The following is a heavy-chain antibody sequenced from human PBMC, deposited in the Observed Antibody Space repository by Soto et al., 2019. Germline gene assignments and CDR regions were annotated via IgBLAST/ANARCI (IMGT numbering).Heavy chain of an antibody. CDR1: GFSLTTRPVG. Sequence: QITLKESGPALMKATQTLTLTCTFSGFSLTTRPVGLGCLRQAPGKALEWLAFAYWDDDNRYNPSLRNRLTTTKDTSKSQVVLTMTTMDPVDTATYYCANRPDYNGYWAGGYLDSWGREPWSPSPQ. CDR3: ANRPDYNGYWAGGYLDS. D-gene: IGHD5-12*01. V-gene: IGHV2-5*02. J-gene: IGHJ4*02. CDR2: AYWDDDN.